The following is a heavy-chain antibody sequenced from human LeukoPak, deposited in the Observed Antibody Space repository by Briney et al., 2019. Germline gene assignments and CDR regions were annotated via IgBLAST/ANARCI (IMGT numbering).Heavy chain of an antibody. CDR3: ATAVGTSRAFDI. CDR1: GFTFDDYA. J-gene: IGHJ3*02. V-gene: IGHV3-9*01. D-gene: IGHD2-2*01. CDR2: ISWNSGSI. Sequence: GGSLRLSCAASGFTFDDYAMHWVRQAPGKGLEWVSGISWNSGSIGYADSVKGRFTISRDNAKNSLYLQMNSLRAEDTALYYCATAVGTSRAFDIWGQGTMVTVSS.